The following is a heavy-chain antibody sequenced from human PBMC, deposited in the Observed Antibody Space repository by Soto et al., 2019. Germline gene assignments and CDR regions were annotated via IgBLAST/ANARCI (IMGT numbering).Heavy chain of an antibody. V-gene: IGHV1-69*13. CDR3: AVHFGELLRSNY. Sequence: SVKVSCKASGGTFSSYAISWVRQAPGQGLEWMGGIIPIFGTANYAQKFQGRVTITADESTSTAYMELSSLRSEDTAVYYCAVHFGELLRSNYWGQGTLVTVSS. J-gene: IGHJ4*02. D-gene: IGHD3-10*01. CDR1: GGTFSSYA. CDR2: IIPIFGTA.